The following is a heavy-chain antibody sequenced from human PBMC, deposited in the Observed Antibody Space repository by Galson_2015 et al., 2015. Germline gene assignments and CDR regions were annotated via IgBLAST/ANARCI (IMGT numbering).Heavy chain of an antibody. CDR2: MNPNSGNT. CDR3: AKNRGYGDYIFDAFDI. J-gene: IGHJ3*02. Sequence: WMNPNSGNTGYAQTFQGRVTITADESTSTAYMELSSLRSEDTAVYYCAKNRGYGDYIFDAFDIWGQGTMVTVSS. D-gene: IGHD4-17*01. V-gene: IGHV1-8*03.